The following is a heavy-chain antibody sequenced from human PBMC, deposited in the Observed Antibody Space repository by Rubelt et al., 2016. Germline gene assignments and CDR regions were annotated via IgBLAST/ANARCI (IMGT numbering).Heavy chain of an antibody. V-gene: IGHV1-2*02. CDR2: INPNSGGT. CDR1: GGTFSSYA. CDR3: ARQIFGVVIAFDY. J-gene: IGHJ4*02. Sequence: QVQLVQSGAEVKKPGSSVKVSCKASGGTFSSYAISWVRQAPGQGLEWMGWINPNSGGTNYAQKFQGRVTMTRDTSISPAYMGLSRLRSDDTAVYYCARQIFGVVIAFDYWGQGTLVTVSS. D-gene: IGHD3-3*01.